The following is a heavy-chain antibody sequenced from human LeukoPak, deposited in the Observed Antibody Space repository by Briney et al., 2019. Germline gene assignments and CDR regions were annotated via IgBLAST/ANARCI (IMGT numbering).Heavy chain of an antibody. J-gene: IGHJ4*02. Sequence: PGGSLRLSCAASGFTFSTYAIHWVRQAPGKGLEWVAVISYDGSNKYYEDSVKGRFTISRDNSKNTLYLQMNSLRAEDTAVYYCARDGGATHYFDYWGQGTLVTVSS. V-gene: IGHV3-30-3*01. CDR1: GFTFSTYA. D-gene: IGHD1-26*01. CDR2: ISYDGSNK. CDR3: ARDGGATHYFDY.